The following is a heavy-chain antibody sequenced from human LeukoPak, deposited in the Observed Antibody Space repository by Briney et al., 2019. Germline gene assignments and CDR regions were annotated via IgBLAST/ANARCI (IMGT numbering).Heavy chain of an antibody. D-gene: IGHD6-25*01. J-gene: IGHJ4*02. CDR2: IWPDGSKK. CDR1: GCIFSTYA. CDR3: AKISSSAESNFDY. Sequence: GGSLRLSCAASGCIFSTYAMHWVRQAPGKGLEWVAFIWPDGSKKYYADSVKGRFAISRENSKNTVYLQMNDLRPEDTALYFYAKISSSAESNFDYWGQGTLLTVSS. V-gene: IGHV3-30*02.